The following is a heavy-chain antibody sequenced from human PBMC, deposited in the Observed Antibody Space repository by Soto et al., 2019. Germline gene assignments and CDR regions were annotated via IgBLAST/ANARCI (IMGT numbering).Heavy chain of an antibody. J-gene: IGHJ4*02. CDR2: IWYDGSNK. V-gene: IGHV3-33*01. CDR1: GFTFSSYG. CDR3: ARDLDVILTGYLFDY. Sequence: ETGGGVVQPGRSLRLSCAASGFTFSSYGMHWVRQAPGKGLEWVAVIWYDGSNKYYADSVKGRFTISRDNSKNTLYLQMNSLRAEDTAVYYCARDLDVILTGYLFDYWGQGTLVTVSS. D-gene: IGHD3-9*01.